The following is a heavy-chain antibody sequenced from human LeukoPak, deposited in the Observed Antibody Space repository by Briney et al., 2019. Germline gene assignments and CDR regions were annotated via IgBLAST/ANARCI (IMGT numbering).Heavy chain of an antibody. D-gene: IGHD2-2*01. J-gene: IGHJ4*02. CDR2: IYYSGST. CDR1: GGSISISSYY. V-gene: IGHV4-39*01. Sequence: PSETLSLTCTVSGGSISISSYYWGWICQPPGKGLEWIGSIYYSGSTYYNPSLKSRVTISVDKSKNQFSLKLSSGTAADTAVCYCASRYCSSTSCQRRSFDYWGQGTLVTVSS. CDR3: ASRYCSSTSCQRRSFDY.